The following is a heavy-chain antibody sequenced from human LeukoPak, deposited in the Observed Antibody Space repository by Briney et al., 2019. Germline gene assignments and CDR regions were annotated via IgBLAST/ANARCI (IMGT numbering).Heavy chain of an antibody. Sequence: GGSLRLSCAASGFTFSSYSMNWVRQAPGKGLEWVSSISSSSSYIYYADSVKGRFTISRDNAKNSLYLQMNSLRAEDTAVYYCARDFRRQWLVRYFDYWGQGTLVTASS. CDR2: ISSSSSYI. D-gene: IGHD6-19*01. V-gene: IGHV3-21*01. J-gene: IGHJ4*02. CDR3: ARDFRRQWLVRYFDY. CDR1: GFTFSSYS.